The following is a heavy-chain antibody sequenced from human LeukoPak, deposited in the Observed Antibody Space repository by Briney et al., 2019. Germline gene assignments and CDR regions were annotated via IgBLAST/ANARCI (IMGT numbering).Heavy chain of an antibody. CDR2: IIPIFGTA. J-gene: IGHJ4*02. D-gene: IGHD1-26*01. Sequence: ASVKVSFKASGGTFSNYAISWVRQAPGQGLEWMGGIIPIFGTANYAQKFQGRVTITADESTNAAYMELSSLRSEDTAVYYCARGSGGTYHSGKHYWGQGTLVTVSS. CDR3: ARGSGGTYHSGKHY. CDR1: GGTFSNYA. V-gene: IGHV1-69*01.